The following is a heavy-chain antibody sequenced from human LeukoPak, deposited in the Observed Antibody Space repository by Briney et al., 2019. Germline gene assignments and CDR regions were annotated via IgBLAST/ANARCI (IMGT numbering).Heavy chain of an antibody. CDR1: GGTFSSYA. D-gene: IGHD6-25*01. J-gene: IGHJ6*03. CDR2: IIHIFGTA. V-gene: IGHV1-69*13. CDR3: AREAATQGEYYYYYMDV. Sequence: SVKVSCKASGGTFSSYAISWVRQAPGQGLEWMGGIIHIFGTANYAQKFQGRVTITADDTASTAYMELSRLRSQDTAVYYCAREAATQGEYYYYYMDVWGKGTTVIVSS.